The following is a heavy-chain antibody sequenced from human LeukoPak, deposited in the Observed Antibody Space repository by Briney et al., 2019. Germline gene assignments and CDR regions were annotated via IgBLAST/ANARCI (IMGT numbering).Heavy chain of an antibody. J-gene: IGHJ4*02. CDR1: GYTFTGYY. CDR2: INPNSGGT. V-gene: IGHV1-2*02. CDR3: ARGGGGGYSYGYDY. D-gene: IGHD5-18*01. Sequence: ASVKVSCKASGYTFTGYYMHWVRQAPGQGLEWMGWINPNSGGTNYAQKFQGRVTMTRDTSISTAYMELSRLRSDDTAVYYCARGGGGGYSYGYDYWGREPWSPSPQ.